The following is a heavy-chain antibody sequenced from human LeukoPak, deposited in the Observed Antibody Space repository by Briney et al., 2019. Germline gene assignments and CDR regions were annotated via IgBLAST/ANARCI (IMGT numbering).Heavy chain of an antibody. V-gene: IGHV3-23*01. CDR3: AKDLGYYDSSGYYYVDAFDI. J-gene: IGHJ3*02. CDR1: GFTFSSYA. D-gene: IGHD3-22*01. CDR2: ISGSGGST. Sequence: PGGSLRLSCAASGFTFSSYAMSWVRQAPGKGLEWVSAISGSGGSTYYADSVKGRFTISRDNSKNTLYLQMNSLRAEDTAVYYCAKDLGYYDSSGYYYVDAFDIWGQGTMVTVSS.